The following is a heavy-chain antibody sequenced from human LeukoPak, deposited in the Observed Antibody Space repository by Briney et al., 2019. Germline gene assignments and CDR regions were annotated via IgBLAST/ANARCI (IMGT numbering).Heavy chain of an antibody. CDR1: GYTFTSYD. J-gene: IGHJ4*02. CDR2: MNPNSGNT. Sequence: ASVKVSCKASGYTFTSYDINWVRQATGQGLEWMGWMNPNSGNTGYAQKFQGRVTMTRNTSISTAYMELSSLRSEDTAVYYCARAAEDLLWFRYWGQGTLVTVSS. CDR3: ARAAEDLLWFRY. V-gene: IGHV1-8*01. D-gene: IGHD3-10*01.